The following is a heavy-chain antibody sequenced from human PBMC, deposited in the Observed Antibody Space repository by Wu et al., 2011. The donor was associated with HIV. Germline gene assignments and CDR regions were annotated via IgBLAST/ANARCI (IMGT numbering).Heavy chain of an antibody. CDR1: GYTFTNYY. CDR2: VDPEDGET. J-gene: IGHJ2*01. V-gene: IGHV1-69-2*01. CDR3: VSGRETTVTILPWYFDL. D-gene: IGHD4-17*01. Sequence: EVQLVQSGAEVKKPGATVKISCKVSGYTFTNYYMHWVQQAPGKGLEWMGLVDPEDGETIYAEKFQGRVTITADTSTDTAHMELSSLRSEDTVVYYCVSGRETTVTILPWYFDLWGRGTQVTVSS.